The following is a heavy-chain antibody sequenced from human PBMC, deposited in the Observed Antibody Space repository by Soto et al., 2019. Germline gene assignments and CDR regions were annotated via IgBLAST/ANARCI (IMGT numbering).Heavy chain of an antibody. J-gene: IGHJ4*02. Sequence: QVQLQESGPGLVKPSGTLSLTCAVSSGSITSSNWWSWVRQPPGKGLAWIGEVSHTGNTNYIPSLKSRVTISVDKSRNQFSLRLSSVTAADTAVYYCARNRYGGYDFDYWGQGTLVTVSS. CDR2: VSHTGNT. V-gene: IGHV4-4*02. D-gene: IGHD5-12*01. CDR3: ARNRYGGYDFDY. CDR1: SGSITSSNW.